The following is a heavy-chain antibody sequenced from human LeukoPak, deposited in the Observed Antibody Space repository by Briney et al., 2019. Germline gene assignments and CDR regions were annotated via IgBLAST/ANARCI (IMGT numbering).Heavy chain of an antibody. D-gene: IGHD5-12*01. CDR1: GYTFTNYA. CDR2: INAGDGNI. V-gene: IGHV1-3*03. CDR3: ARDVSVATYYFDY. Sequence: ASVKVSCKASGYTFTNYALHWVRPAPGQRLEWMGWINAGDGNIKYSQDFQGRVTITRDTSASTAYMDLSSLRSEDVAVYYCARDVSVATYYFDYWGQGTLVTVSS. J-gene: IGHJ4*02.